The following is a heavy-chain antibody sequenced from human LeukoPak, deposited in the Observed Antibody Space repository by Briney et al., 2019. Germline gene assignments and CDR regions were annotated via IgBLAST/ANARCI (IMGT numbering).Heavy chain of an antibody. V-gene: IGHV3-30*18. CDR3: AKSYSNYQYYYYYGMDV. CDR1: GFTFSSYG. CDR2: ISYDGSNK. D-gene: IGHD4-4*01. Sequence: GGSLRLSCAASGFTFSSYGMHWVRQAPGKGLEWVAVISYDGSNKYYADSVKGRFTISRDNSKNTLYLQMNSLRAEDTAVYYCAKSYSNYQYYYYYGMDVWGQGTTVTVSS. J-gene: IGHJ6*02.